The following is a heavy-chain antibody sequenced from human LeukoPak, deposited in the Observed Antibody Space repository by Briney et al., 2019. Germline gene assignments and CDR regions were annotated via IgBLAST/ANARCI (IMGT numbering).Heavy chain of an antibody. V-gene: IGHV3-15*01. J-gene: IGHJ4*02. D-gene: IGHD3-10*01. CDR1: GFTFTNAW. CDR3: IHYHSESYTTDY. CDR2: IKRKSDGGAT. Sequence: GGSLKLSCVASGFTFTNAWMTWFRQAPGKGLEWVALIKRKSDGGATDYAAPVKGRFTISRDDSKNMVYLQMNSLKSEDTAVYYRIHYHSESYTTDYWGQGTLVTVSS.